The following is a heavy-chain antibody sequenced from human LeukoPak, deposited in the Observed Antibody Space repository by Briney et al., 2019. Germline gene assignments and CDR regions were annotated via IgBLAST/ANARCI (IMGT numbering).Heavy chain of an antibody. J-gene: IGHJ4*02. CDR2: MNPNSGNA. Sequence: GASVKVSCKASGYTFTSSDINWVRQATGQGLEWMGWMNPNSGNAGYAQQFQGRVTMTRTTAISTAYMELSSLRSEDTAVYYCARGRYDSSGYYAYNFDYWGQGTLVTVS. V-gene: IGHV1-8*01. D-gene: IGHD3-22*01. CDR3: ARGRYDSSGYYAYNFDY. CDR1: GYTFTSSD.